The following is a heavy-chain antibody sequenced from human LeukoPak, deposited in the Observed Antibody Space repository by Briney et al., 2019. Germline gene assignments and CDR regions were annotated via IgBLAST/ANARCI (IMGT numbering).Heavy chain of an antibody. CDR3: ARDLNDYSNYVSWFGP. V-gene: IGHV4-59*01. Sequence: SETLSLTCTVSGGSISSYYWSWIRQPPGKGLEWIGYIYYSGSTNYNPSLKSRVTISVDTSKNQFSLKLSSVTAADTAVYYCARDLNDYSNYVSWFGPWGQGTLVTVSS. J-gene: IGHJ5*02. CDR2: IYYSGST. CDR1: GGSISSYY. D-gene: IGHD4-11*01.